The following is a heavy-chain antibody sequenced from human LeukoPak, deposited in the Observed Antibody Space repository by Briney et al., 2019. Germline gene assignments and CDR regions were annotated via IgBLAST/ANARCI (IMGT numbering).Heavy chain of an antibody. V-gene: IGHV3-48*03. D-gene: IGHD5-18*01. CDR1: GFTFSSYE. Sequence: GGSLRLSCAASGFTFSSYEMNWVRQAPGKGLEWVSYISSSGSTIYYADSVKGRFTISRDNAKNSLYLQMNSLRAEDTAVYYCARGYSYGKLGYYMDVWGKGTTATISS. J-gene: IGHJ6*03. CDR2: ISSSGSTI. CDR3: ARGYSYGKLGYYMDV.